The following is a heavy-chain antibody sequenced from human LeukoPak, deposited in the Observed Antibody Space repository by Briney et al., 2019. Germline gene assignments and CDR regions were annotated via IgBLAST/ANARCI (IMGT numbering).Heavy chain of an antibody. CDR3: ARKYDYGDY. Sequence: GRSLRLSCAASGFTFSSYSMNWVRQAPGKGLEWVSSISSSSSYMYYADSVKGRFTISRDNAKNSLYLQMNSLRAEDTAVYYCARKYDYGDYWGQGTLVTVSS. J-gene: IGHJ4*02. V-gene: IGHV3-21*01. CDR2: ISSSSSYM. D-gene: IGHD2-8*01. CDR1: GFTFSSYS.